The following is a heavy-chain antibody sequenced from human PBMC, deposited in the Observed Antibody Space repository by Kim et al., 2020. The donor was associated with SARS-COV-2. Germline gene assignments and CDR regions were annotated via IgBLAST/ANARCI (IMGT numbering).Heavy chain of an antibody. V-gene: IGHV4-34*01. CDR1: GGSFSGYY. CDR3: ARAPAARITIFGVVMGYYGMDV. D-gene: IGHD3-3*01. Sequence: SETLSLTCAVYGGSFSGYYWSWIRQPPGKGLEWIGEINHSGSTNYNPSLKSRVTISVDTSKNQFSLKLRSVTAADTAVYYCARAPAARITIFGVVMGYYGMDVWGQGATVTVSS. J-gene: IGHJ6*02. CDR2: INHSGST.